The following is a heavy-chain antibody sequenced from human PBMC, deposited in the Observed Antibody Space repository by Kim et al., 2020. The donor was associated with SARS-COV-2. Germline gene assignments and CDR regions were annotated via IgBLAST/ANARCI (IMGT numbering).Heavy chain of an antibody. CDR2: ISSSSSYI. Sequence: GGSLRLSCAASGFTFSSYSMNWVRQAPGKGLEWVSSISSSSSYIYYADSVKGRFTISRDNAKNSLYLQMNSLRAEDTAVYYCATISLIRGYDILTGYPRGNYYSMDVWGQGTTVTVSS. CDR3: ATISLIRGYDILTGYPRGNYYSMDV. CDR1: GFTFSSYS. J-gene: IGHJ6*02. V-gene: IGHV3-21*01. D-gene: IGHD3-9*01.